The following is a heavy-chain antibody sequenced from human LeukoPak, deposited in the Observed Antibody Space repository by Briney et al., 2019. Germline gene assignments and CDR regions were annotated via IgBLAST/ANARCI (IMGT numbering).Heavy chain of an antibody. CDR1: GYTFTGYY. V-gene: IGHV1-2*02. J-gene: IGHJ4*02. D-gene: IGHD3-9*01. CDR3: ARAPRELRYFDWHREYYFDY. CDR2: ITPNSGGT. Sequence: ASVKVSCKASGYTFTGYYTHWVRQAPGQGLEWMGWITPNSGGTNYAQKFQGRVTMTRDTSISTAYMELSRLRSDDTAVYYCARAPRELRYFDWHREYYFDYWGQGTLVTVSS.